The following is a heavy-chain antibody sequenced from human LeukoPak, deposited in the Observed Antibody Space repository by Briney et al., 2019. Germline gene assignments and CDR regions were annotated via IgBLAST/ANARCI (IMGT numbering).Heavy chain of an antibody. CDR1: GFTFSNAW. CDR2: ITTSGYI. CDR3: ANLGGSYYAGDY. J-gene: IGHJ4*02. V-gene: IGHV3-69-1*01. D-gene: IGHD1-26*01. Sequence: GGSLRLSCAASGFTFSNAWMNWVRQAPGKGLEWVSSITTSGYIYYADSVNGRFTISRDNAKNSLYLQMNSLRAEDTAVYYCANLGGSYYAGDYWGQGTLVTVSS.